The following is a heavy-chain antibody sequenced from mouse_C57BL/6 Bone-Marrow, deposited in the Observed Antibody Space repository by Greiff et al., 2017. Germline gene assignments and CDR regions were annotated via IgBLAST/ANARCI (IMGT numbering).Heavy chain of an antibody. CDR2: IYPGSGYT. D-gene: IGHD2-2*01. V-gene: IGHV1-63*01. CDR3: ARSVATTEFEG. Sequence: QVQLKQSGAELVRPGTSVKMSCKASGYTFTNYWIGWAKQRPGHGLEWIGDIYPGSGYTNYNEKFKGKATLTADTSSSTAYMQLSSLTSEDSAIYYCARSVATTEFEGWGQGTTLTFAS. J-gene: IGHJ2*01. CDR1: GYTFTNYW.